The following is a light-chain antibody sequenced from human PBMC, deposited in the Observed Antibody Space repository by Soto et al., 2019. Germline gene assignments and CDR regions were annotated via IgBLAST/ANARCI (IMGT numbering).Light chain of an antibody. V-gene: IGKV3-20*01. Sequence: EIVLTQSPGTLSLSPGERATLSCRASQSVSSSYLAWYQQKPGQAPRLLIYGASSRATGIPDWFSGSGSGTDFTLTISRLEPEDSAVYYCQQYGSSYTFGQGTKLEIK. CDR1: QSVSSSY. J-gene: IGKJ2*01. CDR3: QQYGSSYT. CDR2: GAS.